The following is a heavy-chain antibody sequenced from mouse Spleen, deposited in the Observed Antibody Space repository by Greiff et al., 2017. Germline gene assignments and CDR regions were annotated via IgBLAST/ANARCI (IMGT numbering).Heavy chain of an antibody. CDR1: GYTFTSYG. CDR3: ARGGYGSSFPFAY. CDR2: IYPRSGNT. D-gene: IGHD1-1*01. J-gene: IGHJ3*01. V-gene: IGHV1-81*01. Sequence: VQLQQSGAELARPGASVKLSCKASGYTFTSYGISWVKQRTGQGLEWIGEIYPRSGNTYYNEKFKGKATLTADKSSSTAYMELRSLTSEDSAVYFCARGGYGSSFPFAYWGQGTLVTVSA.